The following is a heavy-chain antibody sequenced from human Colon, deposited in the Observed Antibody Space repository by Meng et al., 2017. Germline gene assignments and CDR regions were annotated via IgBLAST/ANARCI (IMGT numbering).Heavy chain of an antibody. J-gene: IGHJ3*02. CDR2: LGGGDDI. D-gene: IGHD1-20*01. V-gene: IGHV3-23*01. Sequence: GESLKISCAASGFAFDTYAMSWVRQAPGKGLEWVSSLGGGDDIFYADSVKGHFTISRDNSKNTLYLQMNSLRAEDPAVYYCVKDRESYNSVWDAFDIWGQGTMVTVSS. CDR1: GFAFDTYA. CDR3: VKDRESYNSVWDAFDI.